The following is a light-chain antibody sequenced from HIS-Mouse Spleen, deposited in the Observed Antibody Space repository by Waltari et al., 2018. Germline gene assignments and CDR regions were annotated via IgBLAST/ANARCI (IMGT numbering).Light chain of an antibody. CDR1: SSNIGSNY. V-gene: IGLV1-47*01. J-gene: IGLJ3*02. CDR3: AAWDDSLSGRV. Sequence: QSVLTPPPSASGTPGQRVTISCSGRSSNIGSNYVYWYQQLPGTAPKLLIYRNNQRPSGVPDRFSGSKSGTSASLAISRLRSEDEADYYCAAWDDSLSGRVFGGGTKLTVL. CDR2: RNN.